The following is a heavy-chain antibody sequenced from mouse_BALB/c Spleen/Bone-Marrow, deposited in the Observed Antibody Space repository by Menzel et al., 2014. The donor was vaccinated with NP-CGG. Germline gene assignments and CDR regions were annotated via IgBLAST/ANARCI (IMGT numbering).Heavy chain of an antibody. V-gene: IGHV2-9*02. J-gene: IGHJ4*01. CDR2: IWAGGST. CDR1: GFSLTSYS. Sequence: VQLVESGPGLVAPSQSLSITCTVSGFSLTSYSVHWVRQPPGKGLEWLGVIWAGGSTNYNSALMSRLSISKDNSKSQVFLKMGSLQTDDTAMFYSARDDDSYAMDYWGQGTSVTVSS. CDR3: ARDDDSYAMDY. D-gene: IGHD2-3*01.